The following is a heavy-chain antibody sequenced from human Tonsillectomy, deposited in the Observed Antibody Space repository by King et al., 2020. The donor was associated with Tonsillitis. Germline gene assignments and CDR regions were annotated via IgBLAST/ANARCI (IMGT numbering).Heavy chain of an antibody. CDR1: TFTFSSYA. V-gene: IGHV3-23*04. Sequence: VQLVESGGGLVQPGGSLRLSCTASTFTFSSYATSWVRQAPGKGLEWVSGISGSGGSTFYADSVKGRFTISRDNSKNTLYVQMNSLRAEDTALYYCAKDRAAMITPTGSMDVWGQGPTVTVSS. CDR3: AKDRAAMITPTGSMDV. CDR2: ISGSGGST. D-gene: IGHD5-18*01. J-gene: IGHJ6*02.